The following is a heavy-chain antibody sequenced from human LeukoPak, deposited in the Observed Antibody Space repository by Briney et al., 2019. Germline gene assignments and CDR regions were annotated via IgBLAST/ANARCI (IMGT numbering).Heavy chain of an antibody. J-gene: IGHJ5*02. CDR3: ARRAHYCSSTSCYRRWFDP. Sequence: SETLSLTCAVYGVSFSGYYWSWIRQPPGKGLEWIGEINHSGSTNYNPSLKSRVTISVDTSKNQFSLKLSSVTAADTAVYYCARRAHYCSSTSCYRRWFDPWGQGTLVTVSS. CDR2: INHSGST. D-gene: IGHD2-2*01. V-gene: IGHV4-34*01. CDR1: GVSFSGYY.